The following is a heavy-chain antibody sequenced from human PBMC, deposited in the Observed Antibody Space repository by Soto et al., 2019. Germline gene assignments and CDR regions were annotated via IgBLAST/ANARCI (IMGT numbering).Heavy chain of an antibody. V-gene: IGHV4-34*01. Sequence: QVQLQQWGAGLLKPSETLSLTCAVYGGSFSGYYWSWIRQPPGKGLEWIGEINHSGSTNYNPSLRRRVPIRVDTPNHQFSMSLRSVTAADTAVYYCARGRAMTSFRPYYYYYGMDVWGQGTTVTVSS. CDR3: ARGRAMTSFRPYYYYYGMDV. CDR2: INHSGST. CDR1: GGSFSGYY. J-gene: IGHJ6*02.